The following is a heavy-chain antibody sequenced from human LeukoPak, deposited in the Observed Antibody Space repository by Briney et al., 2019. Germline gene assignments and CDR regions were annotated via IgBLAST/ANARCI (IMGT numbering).Heavy chain of an antibody. Sequence: TSETLSLTCTVSGGSISSYYWGWIRQPAGKGLEWIGRIYTSGSTNYNPSLKSRVTMSVDTSKNQFSLKLSSVTAADTAVYYCAREIAARPYYYYMDVWGKGTTVTVSS. D-gene: IGHD6-6*01. CDR3: AREIAARPYYYYMDV. V-gene: IGHV4-4*07. CDR2: IYTSGST. J-gene: IGHJ6*03. CDR1: GGSISSYY.